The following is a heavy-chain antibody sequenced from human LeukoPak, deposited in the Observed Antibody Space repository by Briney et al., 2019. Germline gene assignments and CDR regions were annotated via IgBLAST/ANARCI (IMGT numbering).Heavy chain of an antibody. J-gene: IGHJ5*02. D-gene: IGHD3-22*01. CDR1: GGSISSYY. CDR3: AREKTIVVNWFDP. Sequence: SSETLSLTCTVSGGSISSYYWSWIRQPPGKGLEWIGYIYYSGSTYYNPSLKSRVTISVDTSKNQFSLKLSSVTAADTAVYYCAREKTIVVNWFDPWGQGTLVTVSS. CDR2: IYYSGST. V-gene: IGHV4-59*12.